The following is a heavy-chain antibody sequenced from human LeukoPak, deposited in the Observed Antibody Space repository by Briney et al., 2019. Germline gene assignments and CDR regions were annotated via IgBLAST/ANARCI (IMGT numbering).Heavy chain of an antibody. D-gene: IGHD1-20*01. J-gene: IGHJ3*02. V-gene: IGHV1-69*05. CDR2: IIPIFGTA. CDR3: ARGSLTGTAYDAFDI. CDR1: GGTFSSYA. Sequence: SVKVSCKASGGTFSSYAISWVRQAPGQGLEWMGGIIPIFGTANYAQKFQGRVTITTDESTITAYMELSSLRSEDTAVYYCARGSLTGTAYDAFDIWGQGTMVTVSS.